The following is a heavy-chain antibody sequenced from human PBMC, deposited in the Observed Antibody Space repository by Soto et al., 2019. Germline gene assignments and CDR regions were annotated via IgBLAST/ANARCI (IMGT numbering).Heavy chain of an antibody. CDR1: GFSLSNAGMG. CDR2: IFSNDER. Sequence: QVTLKESGPVLVKPTETLTLTCTVSGFSLSNAGMGVSWIRQPPGKALEWLAHIFSNDERRFSTSLKNRLTSSNDTFNSQVVLIMTNMDPVDTATYYCAQTEDGGRSRTPAGWFDAWGQGTLVTVSS. D-gene: IGHD2-15*01. CDR3: AQTEDGGRSRTPAGWFDA. J-gene: IGHJ5*02. V-gene: IGHV2-26*01.